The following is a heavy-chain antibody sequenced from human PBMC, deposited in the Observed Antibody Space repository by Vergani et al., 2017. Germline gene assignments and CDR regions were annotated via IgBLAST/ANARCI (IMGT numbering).Heavy chain of an antibody. CDR1: DFSIMTNPY. J-gene: IGHJ6*01. Sequence: QVQLHESGPGLVKPSETLTLTCDVSDFSIMTNPYWVWFRQSPGKGLEWIGWIHYSGDTHYKSYLKSRVSISIVSSSKFSLSLTAVTAADTAIYYCARHRGSGGFCPSSYFYGMVVWGHGTTVTVSS. CDR3: ARHRGSGGFCPSSYFYGMVV. CDR2: IHYSGDT. D-gene: IGHD3-10*01. V-gene: IGHV4-38-2*01.